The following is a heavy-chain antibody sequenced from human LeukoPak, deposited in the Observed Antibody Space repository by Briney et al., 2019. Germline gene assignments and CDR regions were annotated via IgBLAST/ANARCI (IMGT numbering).Heavy chain of an antibody. V-gene: IGHV3-21*01. CDR1: GFSFSSYS. Sequence: PGGSLRLSCAGSGFSFSSYSMTWVRQAPGKGLEWVSSISGSSTYIFYADSVKGRFTISRDNAKNSLSLQMNSLRAEDTAVYYCARANDSSGYYYRSAFDMWGQGTMVTVSS. CDR2: ISGSSTYI. J-gene: IGHJ3*02. D-gene: IGHD3-22*01. CDR3: ARANDSSGYYYRSAFDM.